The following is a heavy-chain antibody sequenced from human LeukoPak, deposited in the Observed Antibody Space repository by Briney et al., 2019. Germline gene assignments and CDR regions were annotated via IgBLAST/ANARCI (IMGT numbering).Heavy chain of an antibody. J-gene: IGHJ5*02. Sequence: GGSLRLSCAASGLTFEDYAMHWVRQAPGKGLEWVSGINWNSGSIGYADSVKGRFTISRDNVMNSLYLQMNSLRPEDTALYYCVKDRRNPYRPEGPFDPWGQGTLVTVSS. CDR3: VKDRRNPYRPEGPFDP. D-gene: IGHD1-14*01. V-gene: IGHV3-9*01. CDR2: INWNSGSI. CDR1: GLTFEDYA.